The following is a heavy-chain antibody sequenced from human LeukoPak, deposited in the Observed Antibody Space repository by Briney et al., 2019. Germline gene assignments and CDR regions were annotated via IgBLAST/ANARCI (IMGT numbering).Heavy chain of an antibody. CDR2: IYYSGST. CDR3: ANIGLGYCSGGSCYSLVFDY. CDR1: GGSISSSSYY. J-gene: IGHJ4*02. V-gene: IGHV4-39*01. Sequence: SETLSLTXTVSGGSISSSSYYWGWIRQPPGKGLEWIGSIYYSGSTYYNPSLKSRVTISVDTSKNQFSLKLSSVTAADTAVYYCANIGLGYCSGGSCYSLVFDYWGQGTLVTVSS. D-gene: IGHD2-15*01.